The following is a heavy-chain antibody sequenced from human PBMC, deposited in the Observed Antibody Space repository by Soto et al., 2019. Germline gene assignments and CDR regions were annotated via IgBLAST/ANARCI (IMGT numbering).Heavy chain of an antibody. J-gene: IGHJ5*02. D-gene: IGHD2-15*01. Sequence: EVQVVESGGGLIQPGGSLRLSCAASGFVVSETYMSWVRQAPGRGLQWVSFTYSGGSTYYADSVKGRFTISRDSSRNTLYLQMNSLRVEDTAVYYWARDCGGGSCYPALVAWGQGTLVTASS. CDR1: GFVVSETY. CDR3: ARDCGGGSCYPALVA. V-gene: IGHV3-53*01. CDR2: TYSGGST.